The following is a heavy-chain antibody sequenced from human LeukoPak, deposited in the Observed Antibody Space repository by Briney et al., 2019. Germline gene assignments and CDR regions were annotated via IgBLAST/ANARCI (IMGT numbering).Heavy chain of an antibody. Sequence: GGSLRLSCAASGFTFSSYAMSWVRQAPGKGLEWVSASSGSGSSTYYTNSVKGRFTISRDNSKNTLFLQMNSLRAEDTAIYYCVKGLRWPEGIDYWGQGTLVTVSS. CDR1: GFTFSSYA. CDR2: SSGSGSST. V-gene: IGHV3-23*01. CDR3: VKGLRWPEGIDY. D-gene: IGHD2-15*01. J-gene: IGHJ4*02.